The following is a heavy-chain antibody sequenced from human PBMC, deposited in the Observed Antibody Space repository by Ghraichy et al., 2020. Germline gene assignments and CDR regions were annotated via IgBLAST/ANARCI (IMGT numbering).Heavy chain of an antibody. CDR2: ISHDGFDQ. J-gene: IGHJ4*02. CDR1: GFRFRNYG. D-gene: IGHD3-16*01. Sequence: GGSLRLSCAASGFRFRNYGMHWVRQAPGKGLEWVAAISHDGFDQFYADSVKGRFGISRDTSKNTLFLQMNSLRSEDTAVYYCAKMRYSSLGPLNDWGQGILLSVSS. CDR3: AKMRYSSLGPLND. V-gene: IGHV3-30*18.